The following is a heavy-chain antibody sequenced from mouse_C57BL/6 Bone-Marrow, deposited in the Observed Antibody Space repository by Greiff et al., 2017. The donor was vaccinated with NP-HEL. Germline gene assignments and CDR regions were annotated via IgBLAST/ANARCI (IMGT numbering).Heavy chain of an antibody. Sequence: VKLVESGAELVRPGASVTLFCKASGYKFTDYEMHWVKQTPVHGLEWIGAIDPETGGTASTQKFKGKAILTADKSSSTAYMALRSLTSEDAAVYYCTRSDYYYGSSLYYYAMDYWGQGTSVTVSS. J-gene: IGHJ4*01. CDR3: TRSDYYYGSSLYYYAMDY. D-gene: IGHD1-1*01. CDR2: IDPETGGT. V-gene: IGHV1-15*01. CDR1: GYKFTDYE.